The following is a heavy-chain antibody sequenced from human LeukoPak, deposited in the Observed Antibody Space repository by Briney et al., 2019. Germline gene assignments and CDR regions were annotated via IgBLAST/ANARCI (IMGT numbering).Heavy chain of an antibody. CDR1: GFTFHTYA. J-gene: IGHJ4*02. Sequence: GGSLRLSCEASGFTFHTYAMSWVRQAPGKGLEWVSAVSTTGASTYYAASVKGRFTISRDNSKNTLSLQMDSLRVEDTALYYCAKDWTTVVTPKGYYFDSWGEGTLVTVSS. D-gene: IGHD4-23*01. CDR3: AKDWTTVVTPKGYYFDS. V-gene: IGHV3-23*01. CDR2: VSTTGAST.